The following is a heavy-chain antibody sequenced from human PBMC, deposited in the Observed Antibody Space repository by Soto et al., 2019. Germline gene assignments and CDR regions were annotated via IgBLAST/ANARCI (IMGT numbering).Heavy chain of an antibody. CDR2: ISGSGGST. J-gene: IGHJ6*02. V-gene: IGHV3-23*01. D-gene: IGHD3-22*01. CDR3: ASSLYYYDSAVMDV. Sequence: GKGLEWVSAISGSGGSTYYADSVKGRFTISRDNSKNTLYLQMNSLRAEDTAVYYCASSLYYYDSAVMDVWGQGTTVTVSS.